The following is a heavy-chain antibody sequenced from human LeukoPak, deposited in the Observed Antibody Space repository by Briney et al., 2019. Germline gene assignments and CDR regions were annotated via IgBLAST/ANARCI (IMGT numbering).Heavy chain of an antibody. V-gene: IGHV3-21*01. D-gene: IGHD5-18*01. J-gene: IGHJ5*02. Sequence: GGSLRLSCAASGFTFSSYWMNWVRQAPGKGLEWVSSISSSSSYIYYADSVKGRFTISRDNAKNSLYLQMNSLRAEGTAVYHCARDLLAMANHWGQGTLVTVSS. CDR1: GFTFSSYW. CDR2: ISSSSSYI. CDR3: ARDLLAMANH.